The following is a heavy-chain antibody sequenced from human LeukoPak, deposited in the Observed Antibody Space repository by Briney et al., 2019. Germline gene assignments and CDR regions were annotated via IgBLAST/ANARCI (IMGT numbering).Heavy chain of an antibody. CDR2: ISYSGSP. J-gene: IGHJ4*02. CDR3: ARVGHIVAAGTYDW. CDR1: GASISSYY. Sequence: SETLSLTCTVSGASISSYYWSWIRQPPGKGLEWIGYISYSGSPNYNPSLNSRVTISADTSKNQFSLNLSSVTAADTAVYYCARVGHIVAAGTYDWWGQGTLVTVSS. D-gene: IGHD6-13*01. V-gene: IGHV4-59*08.